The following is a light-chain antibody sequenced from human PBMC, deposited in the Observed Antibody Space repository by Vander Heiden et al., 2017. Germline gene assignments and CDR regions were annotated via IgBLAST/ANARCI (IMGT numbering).Light chain of an antibody. V-gene: IGLV2-8*01. CDR2: EVT. CDR1: SSDLGGSNY. J-gene: IGLJ1*01. Sequence: QSALTQPPSASGSPGQSVTISCTATSSDLGGSNYVSWYQQHPGKATKLLIYEVTKRPSGVPDRFSGSKSGNTASLTVSGLQAEDEADYYCTSYAGSIFYVFGTGTKVTVL. CDR3: TSYAGSIFYV.